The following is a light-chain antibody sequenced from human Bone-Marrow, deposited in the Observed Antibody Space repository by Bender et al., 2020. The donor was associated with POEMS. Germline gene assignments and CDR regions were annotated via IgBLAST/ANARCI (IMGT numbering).Light chain of an antibody. CDR3: CSYAGRYTYV. CDR1: SRDVGDYEY. Sequence: QSALTQPPSASGSLGQSVTISCAGTSRDVGDYEYVSWYQQHPGQAPRLMIYEVTKRPSGVPHRFSGSKSGNTASLTVSGLQADDEADYYCCSYAGRYTYVFGTGTKVTV. V-gene: IGLV2-8*01. J-gene: IGLJ1*01. CDR2: EVT.